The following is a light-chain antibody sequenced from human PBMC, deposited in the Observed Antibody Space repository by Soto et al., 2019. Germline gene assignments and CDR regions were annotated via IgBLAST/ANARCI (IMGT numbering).Light chain of an antibody. J-gene: IGKJ1*01. Sequence: EIVMTQSPATLSVSPGERAILSCRASQSVRTDLAWYQQKPGQGPRPLVSGASTRATGIPARFSGSGSGTGFTLTISRLQSEDFAVYFCQQYNNAPTFGQGTKVDIK. CDR1: QSVRTD. CDR2: GAS. CDR3: QQYNNAPT. V-gene: IGKV3D-15*01.